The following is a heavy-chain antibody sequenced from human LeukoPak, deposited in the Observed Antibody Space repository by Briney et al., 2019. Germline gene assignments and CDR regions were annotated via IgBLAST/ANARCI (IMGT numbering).Heavy chain of an antibody. Sequence: SETLSLTCTVSGGSISSYYWSWIRQPPGKGLEWIGYIYYSGSTNYNPSLKSRVTISVDTSKNQFSLKLSSVTAADTAVYYCARHIGYSSSTSCSNFDYWGQGTLVTVSS. V-gene: IGHV4-59*08. CDR3: ARHIGYSSSTSCSNFDY. D-gene: IGHD2-2*03. CDR2: IYYSGST. CDR1: GGSISSYY. J-gene: IGHJ4*02.